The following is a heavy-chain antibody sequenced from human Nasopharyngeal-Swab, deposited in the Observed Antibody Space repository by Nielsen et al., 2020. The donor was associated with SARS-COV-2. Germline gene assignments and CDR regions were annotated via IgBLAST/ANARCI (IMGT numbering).Heavy chain of an antibody. V-gene: IGHV3-21*01. D-gene: IGHD3-22*01. Sequence: GASLKISCAASGFTFGSYSMNWVRQAPGKGLEWVSSISSSSSYIYYADSVKGRFTISRDNAKNSLYLQMNSLRAEDTAVYYCARGSYYYDSSGYYDYWGQGTLVTVSS. CDR1: GFTFGSYS. CDR3: ARGSYYYDSSGYYDY. J-gene: IGHJ4*02. CDR2: ISSSSSYI.